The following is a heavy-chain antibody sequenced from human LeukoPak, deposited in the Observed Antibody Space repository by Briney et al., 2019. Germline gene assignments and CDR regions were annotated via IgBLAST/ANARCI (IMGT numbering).Heavy chain of an antibody. D-gene: IGHD2-2*01. CDR1: GYTFTSYG. CDR3: ARGGCVAHSCHVDFDY. V-gene: IGHV1-18*01. CDR2: ISAYNGNT. J-gene: IGHJ4*02. Sequence: ASVKVSCKASGYTFTSYGISWVRQAPGQGLEWMGWISAYNGNTNYAQKLQGRVTMTTDTSTSTAYMELRSLRSDDTAVYYCARGGCVAHSCHVDFDYWGQGTLVTVSS.